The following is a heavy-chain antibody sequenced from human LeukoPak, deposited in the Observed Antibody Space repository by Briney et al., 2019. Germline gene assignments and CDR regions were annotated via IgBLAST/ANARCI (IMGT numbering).Heavy chain of an antibody. CDR2: IDPSDSYT. J-gene: IGHJ1*01. CDR3: ARRGRHCTNGVCPLQH. D-gene: IGHD2-8*01. V-gene: IGHV5-10-1*01. CDR1: GYSFTSYW. Sequence: GSALQTSSKGSGYSFTSYWISWVRPLPGKGLEWMGRIDPSDSYTNYSPSFQGHVTISADKSISTAYLQWSSLKASDTAMYYCARRGRHCTNGVCPLQHWGEGTLVTVSS.